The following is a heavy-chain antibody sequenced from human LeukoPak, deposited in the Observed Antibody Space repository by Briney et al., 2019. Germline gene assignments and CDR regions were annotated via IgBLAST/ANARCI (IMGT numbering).Heavy chain of an antibody. CDR2: ISDSGGNT. J-gene: IGHJ4*02. V-gene: IGHV3-23*01. D-gene: IGHD6-19*01. CDR1: GFTFSSYA. CDR3: AKQDIRSSAWYD. Sequence: EPGRSLRLSCAASGFTFSSYAMSWVRQAPGQGLEWVSAISDSGGNTYYADSVKGRFTISRDNSKNTLYLQMNSLRAEDTAVYYCAKQDIRSSAWYDWGQGTLVTVSS.